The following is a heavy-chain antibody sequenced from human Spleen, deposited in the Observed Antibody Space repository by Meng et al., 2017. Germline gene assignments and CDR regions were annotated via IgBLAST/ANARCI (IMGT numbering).Heavy chain of an antibody. V-gene: IGHV3-30*18. CDR1: GFSFSLYD. Sequence: VFLMESGGGVGPPGRSLRLSCSASGFSFSLYDMHWVRQAPGKGLEWLALVSYDSTKKYYSDSVRGRFTISRDNSKNTLYLQMNSLRAEDTAVYYCAKANTYADSWGQGTLVTVSS. D-gene: IGHD5-18*01. CDR2: VSYDSTKK. J-gene: IGHJ5*01. CDR3: AKANTYADS.